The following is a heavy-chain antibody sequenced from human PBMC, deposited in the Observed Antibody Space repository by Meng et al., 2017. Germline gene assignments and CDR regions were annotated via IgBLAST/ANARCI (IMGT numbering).Heavy chain of an antibody. J-gene: IGHJ4*02. CDR2: ISYDGSNK. Sequence: QVELVESGGGVVQPGRSLRLSCAASGFTVRSYAMHWVRQAPGKGLEWVAVISYDGSNKYYADSVKGRFTISSDNSKNTLYLQMNSLRAEDTAVYYCARAVVVAAQSLFDYWGQGTLVTVSS. D-gene: IGHD2-15*01. CDR3: ARAVVVAAQSLFDY. CDR1: GFTVRSYA. V-gene: IGHV3-30*01.